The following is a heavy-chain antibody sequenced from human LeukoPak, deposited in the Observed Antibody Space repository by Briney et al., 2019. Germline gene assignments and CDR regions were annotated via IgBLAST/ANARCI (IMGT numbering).Heavy chain of an antibody. CDR2: IYYSGST. CDR3: ARDLLQRGYSGYGPRHFDY. V-gene: IGHV4-59*01. D-gene: IGHD5-12*01. J-gene: IGHJ4*02. Sequence: SETLSLTCTVSGGSISGYYWSWIRQSPGKGLEWIGNIYYSGSTTYNPSLKSRVTISVDTSKNQFSLKLSSVTAADTAVYYCARDLLQRGYSGYGPRHFDYWGQGTLVTVSS. CDR1: GGSISGYY.